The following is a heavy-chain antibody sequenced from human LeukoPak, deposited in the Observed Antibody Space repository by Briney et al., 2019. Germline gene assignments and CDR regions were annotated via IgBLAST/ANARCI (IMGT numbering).Heavy chain of an antibody. CDR1: GFTFSSYG. Sequence: PGGSLRLSCGASGFTFSSYGMHWVRQPPGKGLVWVSRINGDGSTTHYADSVKGRFTISRDNAKNTLYLQMNSLRAEDTAVYYCVRRLAAAGVLDFWGQGTLVTVSS. J-gene: IGHJ4*02. CDR2: INGDGSTT. V-gene: IGHV3-74*01. CDR3: VRRLAAAGVLDF. D-gene: IGHD6-13*01.